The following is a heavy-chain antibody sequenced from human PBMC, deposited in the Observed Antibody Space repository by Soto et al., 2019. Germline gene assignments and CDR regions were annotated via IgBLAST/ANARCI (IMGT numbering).Heavy chain of an antibody. V-gene: IGHV4-34*01. D-gene: IGHD3-10*01. CDR1: GGSFSGYY. CDR2: INHSGST. J-gene: IGHJ4*02. CDR3: ARGGYGSGSYYNGHFDY. Sequence: QVQLQQWGAGLLKPSETLSLTCAVYGGSFSGYYWSWIRQPPGKGLEWIGEINHSGSTNYNPSLKSRVTISVDTSKHQFSLKLSSVTAADTAVYYCARGGYGSGSYYNGHFDYWGQGTLVTVSS.